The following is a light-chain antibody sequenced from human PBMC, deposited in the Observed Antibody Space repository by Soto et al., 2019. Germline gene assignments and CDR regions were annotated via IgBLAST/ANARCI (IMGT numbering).Light chain of an antibody. J-gene: IGLJ2*01. CDR1: SSNIGNNY. V-gene: IGLV1-51*01. Sequence: SVLTQPPSVSAAPGQKVTISCSGSSSNIGNNYVSWYQQLPGTAPKLLIYDNNKRPSGIPDRFSGSKSGTSATLGITGLQTGDEADYYRGTWDSSLSAVVFGGGTKLTVL. CDR2: DNN. CDR3: GTWDSSLSAVV.